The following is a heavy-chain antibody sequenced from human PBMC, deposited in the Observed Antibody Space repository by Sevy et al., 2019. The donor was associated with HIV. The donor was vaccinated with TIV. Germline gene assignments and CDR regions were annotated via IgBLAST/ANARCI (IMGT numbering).Heavy chain of an antibody. CDR3: ATGTTDSSISWVFDV. CDR2: LSGSGGTT. V-gene: IGHV3-23*01. CDR1: GFTFFSHV. Sequence: GGSLRLSCAASGFTFFSHVMSGVRQAPGKGLEGVSGLSGSGGTTYYADSVKGRFSISRDNSKNKLYLQMSSLRIEDTAVYYCATGTTDSSISWVFDVWGQGTMVTVSS. D-gene: IGHD6-13*01. J-gene: IGHJ3*01.